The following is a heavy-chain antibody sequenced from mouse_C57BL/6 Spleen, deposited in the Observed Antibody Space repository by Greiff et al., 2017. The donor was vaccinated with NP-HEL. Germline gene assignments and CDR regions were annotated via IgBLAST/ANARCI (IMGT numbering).Heavy chain of an antibody. CDR3: ASQKVLYAMDY. J-gene: IGHJ4*01. V-gene: IGHV1-80*01. CDR2: IYPGDGDT. CDR1: GYSFSSYW. Sequence: QVQLQQSGAELVKPGASVKISCKASGYSFSSYWMNWVKQRPGKGLEWIGQIYPGDGDTNYNGKFKGKATLTADKSSSTAYMQLSSLTSEDSAVYFCASQKVLYAMDYWGQGTSVTVSS.